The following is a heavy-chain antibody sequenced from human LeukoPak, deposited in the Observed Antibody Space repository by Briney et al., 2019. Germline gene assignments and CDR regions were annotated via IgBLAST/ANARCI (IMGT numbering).Heavy chain of an antibody. CDR3: AKVLIPDSYYDSSGAHDAFDI. D-gene: IGHD3-22*01. CDR2: ISYDRSNK. Sequence: GGSLRLSCAASGFTFSGYSMNWVRQAPGKGLEWVAVISYDRSNKYYADSVKGRFTISRDNAKNSLYLQMNSLRAEDTAVYYCAKVLIPDSYYDSSGAHDAFDIWGQGTTVIVSS. CDR1: GFTFSGYS. J-gene: IGHJ3*02. V-gene: IGHV3-30*18.